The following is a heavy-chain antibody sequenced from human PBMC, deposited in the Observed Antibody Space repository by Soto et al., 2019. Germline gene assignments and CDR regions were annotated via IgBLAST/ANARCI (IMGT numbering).Heavy chain of an antibody. CDR3: ARDFAYGSDY. CDR1: GFTFSDHY. V-gene: IGHV3-72*01. D-gene: IGHD4-17*01. J-gene: IGHJ4*02. CDR2: TRNKANSYTT. Sequence: GGSLSLSCAASGFTFSDHYMDWVRQAPGKGLEWVGRTRNKANSYTTEYAASVKGRFTISRDDSKNSLYLQMNSLKTEDTAVYYCARDFAYGSDYWGQGTLVTVSS.